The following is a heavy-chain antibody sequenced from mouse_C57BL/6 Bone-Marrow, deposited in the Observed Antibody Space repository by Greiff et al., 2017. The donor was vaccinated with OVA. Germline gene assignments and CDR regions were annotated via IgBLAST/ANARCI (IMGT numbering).Heavy chain of an antibody. V-gene: IGHV3-6*01. CDR3: AGPTGFYAMDY. CDR2: ISYDGSN. CDR1: GYSITSGYY. J-gene: IGHJ4*01. Sequence: EVKLQESGPGLVKPSQSLSLTCSVTGYSITSGYYWNWIRQFPGNKLEWMGYISYDGSNNYNPSLKNRISITRDTSKNQFFLKLNSVTTEDTATYYCAGPTGFYAMDYWGQGTSVTVSS. D-gene: IGHD1-1*01.